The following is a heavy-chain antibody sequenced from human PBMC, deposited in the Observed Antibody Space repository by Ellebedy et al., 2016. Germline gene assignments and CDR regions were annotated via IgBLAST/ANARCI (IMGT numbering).Heavy chain of an antibody. CDR1: GFTFSNYW. Sequence: GESLKISCAASGFTFSNYWMSWVRQAPGKGLEWVANIKQDGSEKYYVDSVRGRFTISRDNAKSSLFLQMNSLRAKDTAVYYCARDRGSYSSDYWGQGALVTVSS. D-gene: IGHD1-26*01. J-gene: IGHJ4*02. CDR2: IKQDGSEK. V-gene: IGHV3-7*01. CDR3: ARDRGSYSSDY.